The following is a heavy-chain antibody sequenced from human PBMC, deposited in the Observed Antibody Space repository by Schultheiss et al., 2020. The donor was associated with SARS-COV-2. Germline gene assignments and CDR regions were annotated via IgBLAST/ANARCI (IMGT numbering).Heavy chain of an antibody. CDR3: AKDGASSGWYAANWFDP. CDR2: ISSSSSYI. J-gene: IGHJ5*02. D-gene: IGHD6-19*01. Sequence: GGSLRLSCAASGFTFSSYWMSWVRQAPGKGLEWVSSISSSSSYIYYADSVKGRFTISRDNAKNSLYLQMNSLRAEDTALYYCAKDGASSGWYAANWFDPWGQGTLVTVSS. V-gene: IGHV3-21*04. CDR1: GFTFSSYW.